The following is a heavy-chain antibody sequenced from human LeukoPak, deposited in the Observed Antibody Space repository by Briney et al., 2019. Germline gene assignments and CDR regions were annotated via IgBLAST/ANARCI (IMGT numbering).Heavy chain of an antibody. V-gene: IGHV5-51*04. CDR2: IYPGDSDT. D-gene: IGHD4-23*01. Sequence: GESLKISCKGSGYSFTSYWIGWVRQMPGKGLEWMGIIYPGDSDTRYSPSFQGQVTISADKPISTAYLQWSSLKASDTAMYYCARISATVVTPFDYWGQGTLVTVSS. J-gene: IGHJ4*02. CDR1: GYSFTSYW. CDR3: ARISATVVTPFDY.